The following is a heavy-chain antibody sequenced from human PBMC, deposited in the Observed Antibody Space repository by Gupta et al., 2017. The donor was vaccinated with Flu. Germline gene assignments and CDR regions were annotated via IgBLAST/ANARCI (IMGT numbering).Heavy chain of an antibody. CDR3: AKDVSDLQLGIDY. CDR1: GFTFSRSG. J-gene: IGHJ4*02. Sequence: QVQLVESVGGVVTPGRSMRLSCAASGFTFSRSGMHCVRQAQGKGLEWVAVISNDGSIEFYADSVKGRFTISRDNSKNTLYLQMNSLRAEDTAVFYCAKDVSDLQLGIDYWGQGTLVTVSS. V-gene: IGHV3-30*18. CDR2: ISNDGSIE. D-gene: IGHD6-6*01.